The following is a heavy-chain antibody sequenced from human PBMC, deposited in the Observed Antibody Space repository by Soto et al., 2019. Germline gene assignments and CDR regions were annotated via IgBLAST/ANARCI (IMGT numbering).Heavy chain of an antibody. CDR3: ARSFGVHGDNWFDP. CDR1: GGSISSGGYY. Sequence: PSETLSLTCTVSGGSISSGGYYWSWIRQHPGKGLEWIGYIYYSGSTYYNPSLKSRVTISVDTSKNQFSLKLSSVTAADTAVYYCARSFGVHGDNWFDPWGQGTLVTVSS. V-gene: IGHV4-31*03. D-gene: IGHD3-16*01. J-gene: IGHJ5*02. CDR2: IYYSGST.